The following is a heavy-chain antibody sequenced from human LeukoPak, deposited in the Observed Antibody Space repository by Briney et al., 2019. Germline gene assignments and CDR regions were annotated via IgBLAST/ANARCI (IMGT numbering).Heavy chain of an antibody. CDR3: ARVGRGYSGYVQK. CDR2: ISVSGGRT. D-gene: IGHD5-12*01. J-gene: IGHJ4*02. Sequence: GGTLRLSCAASGFSFSTYGMSWVRQAPGKGLEWVSSISVSGGRTYYADSVKGRFTISRGNSKNTLYMQMNSLRAEDTAVYYCARVGRGYSGYVQKWGQGTLVTVSS. V-gene: IGHV3-23*01. CDR1: GFSFSTYG.